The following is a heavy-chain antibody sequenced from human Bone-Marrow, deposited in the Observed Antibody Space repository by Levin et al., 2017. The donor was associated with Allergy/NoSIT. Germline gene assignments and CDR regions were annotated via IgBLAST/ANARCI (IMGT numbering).Heavy chain of an antibody. CDR2: VYFTGGA. J-gene: IGHJ4*02. CDR1: GGSIHSSDSL. D-gene: IGHD4-17*01. CDR3: ARGHKVTTSFFSYYFDH. Sequence: SQTLSLPCTVSGGSIHSSDSLWGWIRQPPGKGLEWVASVYFTGGAYYNPSLRSQVAISVDTSKNQFSLKLSSVTAADTAMFYCARGHKVTTSFFSYYFDHWGQGTLVTVSS. V-gene: IGHV4-39*07.